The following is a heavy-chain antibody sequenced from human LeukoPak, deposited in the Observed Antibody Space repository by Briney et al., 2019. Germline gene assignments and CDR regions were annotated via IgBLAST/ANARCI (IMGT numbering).Heavy chain of an antibody. J-gene: IGHJ4*02. CDR3: ARDPTVPGSRRFDY. V-gene: IGHV1-18*01. D-gene: IGHD1-26*01. CDR1: GYTFTSNG. Sequence: GASVTVSCTASGYTFTSNGVSWVRHAPGQGLEWMGLISAYNGNTNYAQKRQGRVTMTTDTSTSTAYMELRSLRSDDTAVYYCARDPTVPGSRRFDYWGQGTLVTVSS. CDR2: ISAYNGNT.